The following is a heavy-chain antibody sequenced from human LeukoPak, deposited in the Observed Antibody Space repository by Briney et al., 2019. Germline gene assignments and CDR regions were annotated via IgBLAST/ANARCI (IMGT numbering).Heavy chain of an antibody. Sequence: GGSLRLSCAASGFTFSSYAMSWVRQAPGKGLEWVSAISGSGDSTYYGDSVKGRFTISRDNSKNTLYLQMNSLRAEDTAVYYCAKTRPLDSSSWSHGDYWGQGALVTVSS. D-gene: IGHD6-13*01. J-gene: IGHJ4*02. CDR3: AKTRPLDSSSWSHGDY. CDR2: ISGSGDST. CDR1: GFTFSSYA. V-gene: IGHV3-23*01.